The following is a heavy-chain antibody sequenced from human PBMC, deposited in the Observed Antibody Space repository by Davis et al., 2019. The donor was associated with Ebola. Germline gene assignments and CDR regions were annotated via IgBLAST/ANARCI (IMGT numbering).Heavy chain of an antibody. Sequence: PGGSLRLSCAASGFTFSSYAMSWVRQAPGKGLEWVSAISGSGGSTYYADSVKGRFTISRDNSKNTLYLQMNSLRAEDTAVYYCAKRGGSTRGYYYMDVWGKGTTVTVSS. CDR3: AKRGGSTRGYYYMDV. CDR2: ISGSGGST. J-gene: IGHJ6*03. D-gene: IGHD2-2*01. CDR1: GFTFSSYA. V-gene: IGHV3-23*01.